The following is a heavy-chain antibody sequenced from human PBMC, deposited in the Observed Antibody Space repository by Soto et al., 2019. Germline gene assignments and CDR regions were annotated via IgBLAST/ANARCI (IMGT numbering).Heavy chain of an antibody. J-gene: IGHJ4*02. CDR1: GDPLSSGGHY. Sequence: ASETLSLTCTVSGDPLSSGGHYWSWIRQHPGKGLEWIGHIYDSVNTYYSPSLRSRVTISADMSKNQFSLNLRSVTAADTAVYYCARDRRDSSGYSYWGQGTLVTVSS. D-gene: IGHD3-22*01. CDR2: IYDSVNT. CDR3: ARDRRDSSGYSY. V-gene: IGHV4-31*03.